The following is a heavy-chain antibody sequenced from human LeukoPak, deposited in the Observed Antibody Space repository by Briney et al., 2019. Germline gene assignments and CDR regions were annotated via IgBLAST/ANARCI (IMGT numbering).Heavy chain of an antibody. D-gene: IGHD5-12*01. CDR3: ASAREGGVATTRGAFDI. V-gene: IGHV1-18*01. CDR1: GYTFTSYG. CDR2: VSVYNGNT. Sequence: ASVKVSCKASGYTFTSYGISWVRQAPGQGLEWMGWVSVYNGNTNYAQKFQGRVTMTTDTSTSTAYMELRGLRSDDTAVYYCASAREGGVATTRGAFDIWGQGTMVTVSS. J-gene: IGHJ3*02.